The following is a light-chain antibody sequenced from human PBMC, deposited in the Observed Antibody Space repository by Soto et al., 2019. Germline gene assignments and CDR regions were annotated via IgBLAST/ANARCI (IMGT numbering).Light chain of an antibody. CDR2: DNN. CDR3: GTWDSRLSGVV. J-gene: IGLJ2*01. CDR1: GSNIGNNY. Sequence: QSVLTQPPSVSAAPGQKVTISCSGSGSNIGNNYVSWYQQFPGTAPKLLIYDNNKRPSGIPDRFSGSKSGTSATLGITGLQTGDEADYYCGTWDSRLSGVVFGGGTKVTVL. V-gene: IGLV1-51*01.